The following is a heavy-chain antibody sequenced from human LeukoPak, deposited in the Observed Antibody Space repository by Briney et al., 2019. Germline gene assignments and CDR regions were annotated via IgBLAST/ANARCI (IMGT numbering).Heavy chain of an antibody. CDR1: GFTFSSYS. CDR3: ARSLTPAALINPFDY. J-gene: IGHJ4*02. V-gene: IGHV3-21*01. Sequence: GGSLRLSCAASGFTFSSYSMNWVRQAPGKGLEWVSSISSSSYIYYADSVKGRFTISRDNAKNSLYLQMNSLRAEDTAVYYCARSLTPAALINPFDYWGQGTLVTVSS. D-gene: IGHD2-2*01. CDR2: ISSSSYI.